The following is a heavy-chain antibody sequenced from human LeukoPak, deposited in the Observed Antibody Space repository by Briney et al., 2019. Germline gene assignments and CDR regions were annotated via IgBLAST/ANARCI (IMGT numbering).Heavy chain of an antibody. J-gene: IGHJ4*02. CDR1: GFTFRSYG. Sequence: PGGSLRLSCAVSGFTFRSYGMHWVRQAPGKGLEWVAVISYDGSDKYDADSVKGRFTIPRDNSKNTLYLQMNSLRTEDTAVYYCAKGPRYTSGWFPPPDYWGQGTLVTASS. CDR2: ISYDGSDK. D-gene: IGHD6-19*01. CDR3: AKGPRYTSGWFPPPDY. V-gene: IGHV3-30*18.